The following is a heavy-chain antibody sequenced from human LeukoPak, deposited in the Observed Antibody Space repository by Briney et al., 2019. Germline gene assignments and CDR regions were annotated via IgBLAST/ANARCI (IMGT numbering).Heavy chain of an antibody. CDR1: GFTFSSYS. CDR3: ARDAPGAARLFDY. V-gene: IGHV3-21*01. J-gene: IGHJ4*02. D-gene: IGHD6-6*01. CDR2: ISSSSSYI. Sequence: GGSLRLSCAASGFTFSSYSMNWVRQAPGKGLEWVSSISSSSSYIYYADSVKGRFTISRDNAKNSLYMQMNSLRAEDTAVYYCARDAPGAARLFDYWGQGTLVTVSS.